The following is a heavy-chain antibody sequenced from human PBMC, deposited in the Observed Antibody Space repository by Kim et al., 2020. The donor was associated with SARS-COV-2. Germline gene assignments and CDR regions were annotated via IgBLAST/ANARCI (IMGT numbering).Heavy chain of an antibody. J-gene: IGHJ4*02. D-gene: IGHD3-10*01. CDR3: ARDYGSGSYYNDL. V-gene: IGHV3-30*01. Sequence: ADSVKGRFTISRDNSKNTLCLQMNSLRAEDTAVYYCARDYGSGSYYNDLGGQGTLVTVSS.